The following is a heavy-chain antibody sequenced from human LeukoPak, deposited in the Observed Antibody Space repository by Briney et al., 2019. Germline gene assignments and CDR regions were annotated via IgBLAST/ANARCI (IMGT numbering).Heavy chain of an antibody. CDR2: VRYDGVSK. CDR3: ARVMWSDNGRGNNWFDP. CDR1: GFTFSSYA. V-gene: IGHV3-30*04. D-gene: IGHD2-21*01. Sequence: PGRSLRLSCAASGFTFSSYAMHWVRQAPGKGLEWVAFVRYDGVSKYYADSVKGRFTISSDNSINTLYLQMNSLRDEDTAVYYCARVMWSDNGRGNNWFDPWGQGTLVTVSS. J-gene: IGHJ5*02.